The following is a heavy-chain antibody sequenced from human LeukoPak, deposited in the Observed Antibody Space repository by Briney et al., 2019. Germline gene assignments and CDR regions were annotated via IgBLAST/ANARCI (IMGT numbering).Heavy chain of an antibody. Sequence: TLSLTCTVSGGSISSYYWSWIRQPPGKGLEWIGYIYYSGNTNYNPSLKSRVTISIDTSKNQFSLKLSSVTAADTAVYYCARGPMVRGVIKAFDIWGQGTMVTVSS. CDR1: GGSISSYY. CDR3: ARGPMVRGVIKAFDI. CDR2: IYYSGNT. J-gene: IGHJ3*02. D-gene: IGHD3-10*01. V-gene: IGHV4-59*01.